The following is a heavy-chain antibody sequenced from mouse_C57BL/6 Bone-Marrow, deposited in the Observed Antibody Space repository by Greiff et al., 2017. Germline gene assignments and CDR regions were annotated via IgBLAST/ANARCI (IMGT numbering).Heavy chain of an antibody. CDR2: INPNNGGT. CDR1: GYTFTDYN. J-gene: IGHJ3*01. CDR3: ARRIGYWFAY. D-gene: IGHD2-2*01. V-gene: IGHV1-18*01. Sequence: EVQLQQSGPELVKPGASVKIPCKASGYTFTDYNMDWVKQSHGKSLEWIGDINPNNGGTIYNQKFKGKATLTVDKSSSTAYMELRSLTSEDTAVYYCARRIGYWFAYWGQGTLVTVSA.